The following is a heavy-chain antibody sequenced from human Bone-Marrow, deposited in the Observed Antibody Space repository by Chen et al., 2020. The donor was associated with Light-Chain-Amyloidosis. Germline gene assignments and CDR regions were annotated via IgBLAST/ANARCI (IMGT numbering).Heavy chain of an antibody. CDR1: GFTFSSYW. V-gene: IGHV3-7*01. D-gene: IGHD2-2*01. CDR3: AREAIVLAFDI. CDR2: IKQDGSEK. Sequence: SLRLSCAASGFTFSSYWMSCVRQAPGKGLEWVANIKQDGSEKYYVDSVKGRFTISRDNAKNSLYLQMNSLRAEDTAVYYCAREAIVLAFDIWGQGTMVTVSS. J-gene: IGHJ3*02.